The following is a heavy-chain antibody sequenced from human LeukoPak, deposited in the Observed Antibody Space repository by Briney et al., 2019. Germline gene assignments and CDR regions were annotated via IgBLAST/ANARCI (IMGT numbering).Heavy chain of an antibody. D-gene: IGHD1-26*01. CDR3: ARERRGSYPLADY. Sequence: ASVKVSCKASGGTFSSYAISWVRQAPGQGLEWMGWINPNSGGTNYAQKLQGRVTVTTDTSTSTAYMELRSLRSDDTAVYYCARERRGSYPLADYWGQGTLVTVSS. CDR2: INPNSGGT. V-gene: IGHV1-18*01. J-gene: IGHJ4*02. CDR1: GGTFSSYA.